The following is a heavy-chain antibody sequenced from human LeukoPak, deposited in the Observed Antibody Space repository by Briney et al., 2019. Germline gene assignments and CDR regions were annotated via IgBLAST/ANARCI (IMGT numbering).Heavy chain of an antibody. CDR3: ARETIAAAGKGFDP. V-gene: IGHV3-21*01. Sequence: GGSLILSCAASGFTFSTYWMSWVRQAAGKGREWVSAISGSGGSTYYADSVKGRFSIARDNAKNSLYLQMNSLRAEDTAVYYCARETIAAAGKGFDPWGQGTLVTVSS. D-gene: IGHD6-13*01. CDR2: ISGSGGST. CDR1: GFTFSTYW. J-gene: IGHJ5*02.